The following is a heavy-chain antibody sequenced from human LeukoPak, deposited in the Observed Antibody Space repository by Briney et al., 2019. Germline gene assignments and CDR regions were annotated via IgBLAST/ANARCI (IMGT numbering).Heavy chain of an antibody. CDR1: GGSISSYY. Sequence: SETLSLTCTVSGGSISSYYWSWIQQPPGKGLEWIGYIYYSGSTNYNPSLKSRVTISVDTSKNQFSLKLSSVTAADTAVYYCARHYEYSPKMNFDYWGQGTLVTVSS. CDR3: ARHYEYSPKMNFDY. V-gene: IGHV4-59*08. CDR2: IYYSGST. J-gene: IGHJ4*02. D-gene: IGHD5-12*01.